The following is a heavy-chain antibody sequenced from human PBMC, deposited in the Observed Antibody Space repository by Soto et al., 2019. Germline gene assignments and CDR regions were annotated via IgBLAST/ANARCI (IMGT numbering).Heavy chain of an antibody. CDR3: AKAQFNSSGKYFDY. CDR2: ISGSGGST. Sequence: GGSLRLSCEASGFSFSNYNMSWVRQAPGKGLEWVSAISGSGGSTYYADSVKGRFTISRDNSKNTLYLQMNSLRAEDTAVYYCAKAQFNSSGKYFDYWGQGTLVTVSS. CDR1: GFSFSNYN. D-gene: IGHD6-19*01. J-gene: IGHJ4*02. V-gene: IGHV3-23*01.